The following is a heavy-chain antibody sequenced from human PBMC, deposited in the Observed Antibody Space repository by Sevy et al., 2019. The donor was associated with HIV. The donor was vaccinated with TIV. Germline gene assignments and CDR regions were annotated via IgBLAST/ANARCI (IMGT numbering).Heavy chain of an antibody. CDR2: FDPEDDET. J-gene: IGHJ4*02. D-gene: IGHD3-22*01. V-gene: IGHV1-24*01. Sequence: ASVKVSCRVSGYTLTKLAMHWVRQAPGKGLEGMGSFDPEDDETIYAQKFQGRVMMTEDTSTDTVYMELSSLRSEDTAVYYCATKKDYYDSRWSAFDSWGQGTLVTVSS. CDR1: GYTLTKLA. CDR3: ATKKDYYDSRWSAFDS.